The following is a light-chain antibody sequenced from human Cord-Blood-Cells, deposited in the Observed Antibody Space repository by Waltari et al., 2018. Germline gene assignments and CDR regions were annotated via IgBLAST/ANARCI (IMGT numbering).Light chain of an antibody. CDR2: AAS. V-gene: IGKV1-39*01. CDR1: QSISSY. CDR3: QQSYSTPYT. J-gene: IGKJ2*01. Sequence: DIQMTQSPSSLSASVGDRVTITCRASQSISSYLNWYQQKPGKAPKLLIYAASSLQSWGPSRFSGSGSGTDFNLTISSLQPEDFATYYCQQSYSTPYTFGQGTKLEIK.